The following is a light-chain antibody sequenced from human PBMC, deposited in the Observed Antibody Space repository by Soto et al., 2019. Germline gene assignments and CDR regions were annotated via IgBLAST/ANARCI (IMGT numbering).Light chain of an antibody. V-gene: IGKV3-11*01. CDR2: DAS. J-gene: IGKJ3*01. CDR3: QQRSNWPGT. Sequence: EIVLTQSPATLSLSPGERATLSCRASQSVSSYLAWYQQKPGQAPRLLIYDASNRATGIPARFSGSGSDTDFTLTISSLEPEDFAVYYCQQRSNWPGTVGPGTKVDIK. CDR1: QSVSSY.